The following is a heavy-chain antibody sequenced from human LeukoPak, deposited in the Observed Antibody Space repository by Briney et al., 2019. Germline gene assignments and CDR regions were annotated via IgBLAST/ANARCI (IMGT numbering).Heavy chain of an antibody. V-gene: IGHV3-7*01. Sequence: GGSLRLSCEASGFRFSYFWMSWVRQAPGKGLEWVANINEDGSQKYYVDSVKGRFTTSRDNARNSLYLQMNSLRAEDTAVYYCARESRDCSGGSCYYYYMDVWGKGTTVTVSS. CDR2: INEDGSQK. D-gene: IGHD2-15*01. J-gene: IGHJ6*03. CDR1: GFRFSYFW. CDR3: ARESRDCSGGSCYYYYMDV.